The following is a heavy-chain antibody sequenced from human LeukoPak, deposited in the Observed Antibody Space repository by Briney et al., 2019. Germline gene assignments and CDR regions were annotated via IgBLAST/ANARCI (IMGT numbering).Heavy chain of an antibody. D-gene: IGHD6-19*01. CDR2: ISGSGYST. CDR3: AKDSGWQWLVSWFDP. V-gene: IGHV3-23*01. CDR1: GFTFSSYA. J-gene: IGHJ5*02. Sequence: GGSLRLSCAASGFTFSSYAMSWVRQAPGKGLEWVSAISGSGYSTYYADSVKGRFTISRDNSKNTLYLQMNSLRAEDTAIYYCAKDSGWQWLVSWFDPWGQGTLVTVSS.